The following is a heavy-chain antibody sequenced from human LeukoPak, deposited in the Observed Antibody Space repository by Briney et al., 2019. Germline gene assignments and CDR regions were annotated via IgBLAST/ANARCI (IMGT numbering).Heavy chain of an antibody. Sequence: NSSETLSLTCAVYGGSFSGYYWSWIRQPPGKGLEWIGEINHSGSTNYNPSLKSRVTISVDTSKNQFSLKLSSVTAADTALYYCVRHRGLTDSYYPFDPWGRGTLVTVSS. CDR1: GGSFSGYY. V-gene: IGHV4-34*01. CDR3: VRHRGLTDSYYPFDP. D-gene: IGHD3-10*01. J-gene: IGHJ5*02. CDR2: INHSGST.